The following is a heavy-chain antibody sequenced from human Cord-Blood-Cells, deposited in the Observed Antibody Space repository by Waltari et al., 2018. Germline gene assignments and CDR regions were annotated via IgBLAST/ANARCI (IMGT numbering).Heavy chain of an antibody. CDR3: ATSGIAAAGKSYYYGMDV. J-gene: IGHJ6*02. Sequence: QVQLQQWGAGLLKPSETLSLTCAVYGGSFSGYYWSWIRQPPGKGLEWIGEINHSGSTNYNPSLKSGVTRSVDASKNQFSLKLSAVTAADTAVYYCATSGIAAAGKSYYYGMDVWGQGTTVTVSS. CDR2: INHSGST. V-gene: IGHV4-34*01. CDR1: GGSFSGYY. D-gene: IGHD6-13*01.